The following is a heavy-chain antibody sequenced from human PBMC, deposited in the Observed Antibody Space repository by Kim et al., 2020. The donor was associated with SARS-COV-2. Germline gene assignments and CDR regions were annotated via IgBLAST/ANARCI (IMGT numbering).Heavy chain of an antibody. CDR3: ASVAFVEYSHYGLDA. CDR2: INGNVDGGTS. CDR1: GFTFSNSG. D-gene: IGHD3-16*02. Sequence: GGSLRLSCAASGFTFSNSGMSWVRQAPGKGLEWVGRINGNVDGGTSEDAAPVKGRFSIVSSDSTKTLYLHINSLKSTDTAVYFCASVAFVEYSHYGLDA. V-gene: IGHV3-15*01. J-gene: IGHJ6*01.